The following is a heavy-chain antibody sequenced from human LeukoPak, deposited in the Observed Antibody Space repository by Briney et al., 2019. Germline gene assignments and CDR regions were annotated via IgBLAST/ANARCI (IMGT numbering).Heavy chain of an antibody. D-gene: IGHD2-15*01. V-gene: IGHV1-2*02. Sequence: ASVKVSCKASGYTFTGYYMHWVRQAPGQGLEWMGWINPNSGGTNYAQKFQGRVTMTRDTSVSTAYMELSRLRSDDTAVYYCARDKIQDHSSDYWGQGTLVTVSS. J-gene: IGHJ4*02. CDR3: ARDKIQDHSSDY. CDR1: GYTFTGYY. CDR2: INPNSGGT.